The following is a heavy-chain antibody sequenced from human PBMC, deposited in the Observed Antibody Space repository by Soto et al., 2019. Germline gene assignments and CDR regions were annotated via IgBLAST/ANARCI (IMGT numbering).Heavy chain of an antibody. V-gene: IGHV4-30-4*08. CDR3: AREDDGGDTLDV. CDR1: GGSLSRGYFH. D-gene: IGHD2-21*02. CDR2: IHHSGSI. Sequence: TLSPTCTVSGGSLSRGYFHWAWIPQSPERGLEWIGYIHHSGSILYNPSLKSRVTISVDTSKNQSSLHLSSVTAADTAVYFCAREDDGGDTLDVWGQGTTVTVSS. J-gene: IGHJ6*02.